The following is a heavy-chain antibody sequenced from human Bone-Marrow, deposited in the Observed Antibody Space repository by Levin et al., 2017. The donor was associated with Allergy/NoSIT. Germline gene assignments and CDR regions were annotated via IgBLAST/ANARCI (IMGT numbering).Heavy chain of an antibody. D-gene: IGHD3-22*01. CDR2: IYYSGST. CDR3: ATAPREDYDSSGYYFFES. CDR1: GGSISSANYY. J-gene: IGHJ4*02. V-gene: IGHV4-39*01. Sequence: SETLSLTCTVSGGSISSANYYWGWIRQSPGKGLEWIGSIYYSGSTYYNPSLKSRVTISVDTSNNQFSLNLSPVTAADTTVYYCATAPREDYDSSGYYFFESWGQGNLVTVSS.